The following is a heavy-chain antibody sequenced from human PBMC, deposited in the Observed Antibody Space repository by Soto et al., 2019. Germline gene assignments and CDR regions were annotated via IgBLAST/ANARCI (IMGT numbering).Heavy chain of an antibody. V-gene: IGHV1-69*13. CDR3: ARVTVGATTMLDY. CDR1: VGTFSSYA. CDR2: IIPIFGTA. D-gene: IGHD1-26*01. Sequence: GASVKVSCKASVGTFSSYAISWVRQAPGQGLEWMGGIIPIFGTANYAQKFQGRGRITAAESTSTAYMELSSLRSEDTAVYYCARVTVGATTMLDYWGQGTLVTVSS. J-gene: IGHJ4*02.